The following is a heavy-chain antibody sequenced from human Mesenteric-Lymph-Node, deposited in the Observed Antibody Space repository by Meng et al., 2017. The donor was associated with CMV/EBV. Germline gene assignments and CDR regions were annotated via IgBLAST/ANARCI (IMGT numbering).Heavy chain of an antibody. Sequence: GESLKISCAASGFTFSTYWMSWVRQAPGKGLEWVANIKQDGSEKYYVDSGKGRFTISRDNAKNSLYLQMNSLRAEYTAVYYCARGWFRRSVNDFWGQGTLVTVSS. CDR2: IKQDGSEK. J-gene: IGHJ4*02. CDR1: GFTFSTYW. V-gene: IGHV3-7*01. D-gene: IGHD3-10*01. CDR3: ARGWFRRSVNDF.